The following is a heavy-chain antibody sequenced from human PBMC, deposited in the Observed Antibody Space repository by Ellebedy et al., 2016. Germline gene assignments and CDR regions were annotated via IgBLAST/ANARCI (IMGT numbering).Heavy chain of an antibody. V-gene: IGHV4-59*02. CDR2: VFHTGTT. CDR3: AKWNGGWYAFDV. CDR1: GGSVSSDY. D-gene: IGHD6-19*01. Sequence: GSLRLSCNVSGGSVSSDYWNWIRRPPGKGLEWIGYVFHTGTTNYNPSLKSRVTRSVDTSKSQFSLRLTSVTAADTAVYYCAKWNGGWYAFDVWGQGTMVTVSS. J-gene: IGHJ3*01.